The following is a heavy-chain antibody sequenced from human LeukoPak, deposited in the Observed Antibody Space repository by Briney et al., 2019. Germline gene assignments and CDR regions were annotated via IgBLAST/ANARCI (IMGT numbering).Heavy chain of an antibody. CDR1: GFTFSSYW. CDR2: IKQDGSEK. Sequence: GGSLRLSCAASGFTFSSYWMSWVRQAPGKGLEWVANIKQDGSEKYYVDSVKGRFTTSRDNAKNSLYLQMNILRAEDTAVYYCARDWGSSGYYYYYYYMDVWGKGTTVTVSS. J-gene: IGHJ6*03. CDR3: ARDWGSSGYYYYYYYMDV. D-gene: IGHD3-22*01. V-gene: IGHV3-7*01.